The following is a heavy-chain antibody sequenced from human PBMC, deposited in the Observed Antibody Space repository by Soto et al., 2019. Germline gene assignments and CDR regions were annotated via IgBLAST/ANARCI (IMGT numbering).Heavy chain of an antibody. Sequence: GGSLRLSCAASGFTFSSYWMSWVRQAPGKGLEWVANIKQDGSEKYYVDSVKGRFTISRDNAKNSLYLQMNSLRAEDTAVYYCARDRLHDSSGYAFDIWGQGTMVTVSS. CDR3: ARDRLHDSSGYAFDI. J-gene: IGHJ3*02. CDR1: GFTFSSYW. D-gene: IGHD3-22*01. CDR2: IKQDGSEK. V-gene: IGHV3-7*01.